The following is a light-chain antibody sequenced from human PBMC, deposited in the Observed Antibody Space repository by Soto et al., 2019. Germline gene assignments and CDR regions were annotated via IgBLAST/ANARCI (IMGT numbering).Light chain of an antibody. CDR3: QKLNAYPPWT. CDR2: GAS. V-gene: IGKV1-9*01. CDR1: QVISSN. J-gene: IGKJ4*02. Sequence: INCRVCQVISSNLAWYQQKPGRAPKLLIFGASTLQSGVPSRFSGSGSGTGFTLTVCSLQLPDFATFFCQKLNAYPPWTFGGGTKVDIK.